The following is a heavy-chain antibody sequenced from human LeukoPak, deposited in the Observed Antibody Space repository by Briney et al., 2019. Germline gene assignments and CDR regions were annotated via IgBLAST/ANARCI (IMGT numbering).Heavy chain of an antibody. CDR1: GGSISSGDYY. CDR2: IYHSGST. CDR3: ARALGAFDI. V-gene: IGHV4-39*07. J-gene: IGHJ3*02. Sequence: PSQTLSLTCTVSGGSISSGDYYWSWIRQPPGKGLEWIGSIYHSGSTYYNPSLKSRVTISVDASKNQFSLKLSSVTAADTAVYYCARALGAFDIWGQGTMATVSS.